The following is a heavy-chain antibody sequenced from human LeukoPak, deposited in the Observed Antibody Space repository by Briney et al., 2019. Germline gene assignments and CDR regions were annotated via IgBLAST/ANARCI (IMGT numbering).Heavy chain of an antibody. CDR1: GYTFTGYY. CDR2: INPNSGGT. D-gene: IGHD2-15*01. V-gene: IGHV1-2*02. CDR3: ARDEFYCSGDSCYPFDN. Sequence: GASVKVSCKASGYTFTGYYMHWVRQAPGQGLEWMGWINPNSGGTNYAQKFQGRVTMTRDTSISTAYMELSSLRSDDTAVYYCARDEFYCSGDSCYPFDNWGQGTLVTVSS. J-gene: IGHJ4*02.